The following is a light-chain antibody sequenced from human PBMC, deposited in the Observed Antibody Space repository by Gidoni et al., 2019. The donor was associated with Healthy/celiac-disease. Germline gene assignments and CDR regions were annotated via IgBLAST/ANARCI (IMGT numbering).Light chain of an antibody. CDR2: AAS. CDR1: QSISSY. V-gene: IGKV1-39*01. J-gene: IGKJ1*01. Sequence: DIQMTQSPSSLSASVGDRVTITCRASQSISSYLNWYQQKQGKAPKLLIYAASSLQSGVPSRFSGSGSVPDFTLSLLSLQPEDFATYYCPPSYSTPWTFGQGTTVEIK. CDR3: PPSYSTPWT.